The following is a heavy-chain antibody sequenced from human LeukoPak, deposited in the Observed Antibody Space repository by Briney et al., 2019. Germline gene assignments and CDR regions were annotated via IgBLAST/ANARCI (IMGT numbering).Heavy chain of an antibody. Sequence: GGSLRLSCAAPGFTFNNYDIQWVRQAPGKGLEGVAVVTYDGNNQYYADSVKGRFTVSRDNSRNTVNLQMNSLRGEDTAVYYCARAPVRGAVAGVDYWGQGTLVTVSS. D-gene: IGHD6-19*01. J-gene: IGHJ4*02. V-gene: IGHV3-30-3*01. CDR2: VTYDGNNQ. CDR1: GFTFNNYD. CDR3: ARAPVRGAVAGVDY.